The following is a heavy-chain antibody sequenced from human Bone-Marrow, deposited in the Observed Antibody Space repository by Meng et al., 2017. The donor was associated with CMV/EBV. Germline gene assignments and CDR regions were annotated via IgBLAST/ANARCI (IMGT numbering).Heavy chain of an antibody. V-gene: IGHV4-39*07. CDR1: GGSIRTGSYY. Sequence: SETLSLTCTVSGGSIRTGSYYWGWLRQPPGKGLEWIGEINHSGSTNYNPSLKSRVTISVDTSKNQFSLKLSSVTAADTAVYYCASSAYDFWSGYWGYYGMDVWGQGTTVTVSS. J-gene: IGHJ6*02. CDR2: INHSGST. CDR3: ASSAYDFWSGYWGYYGMDV. D-gene: IGHD3-3*01.